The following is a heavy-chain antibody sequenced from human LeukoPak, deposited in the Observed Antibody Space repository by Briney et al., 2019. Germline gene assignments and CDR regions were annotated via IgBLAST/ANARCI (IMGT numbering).Heavy chain of an antibody. CDR1: GGSISSYY. Sequence: SETLCLTCTVSGGSISSYYWSWIRQPPGKGLEWIGYIYYSGSTNYNPSLKSRVTISVDTSKNQFSLKLSSVTAADTAVYYCARVPAAPVSGWFDPWGQGTLVTVSS. CDR2: IYYSGST. D-gene: IGHD2-2*01. CDR3: ARVPAAPVSGWFDP. J-gene: IGHJ5*02. V-gene: IGHV4-59*01.